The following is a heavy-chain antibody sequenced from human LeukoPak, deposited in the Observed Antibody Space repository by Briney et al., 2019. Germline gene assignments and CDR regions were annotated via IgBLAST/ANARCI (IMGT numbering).Heavy chain of an antibody. CDR2: IRSTGNTI. CDR1: GFTFNAFG. D-gene: IGHD6-13*01. J-gene: IGHJ5*02. V-gene: IGHV3-48*01. Sequence: GGSLRLSCAASGFTFNAFGMNWVRQAPGKGLEWVSYIRSTGNTIYYADSVKGRFTISRDNSKNTLYLQMNSLRAEDTAVYYCARGSYSSSWYNWFDPWGQGTLVTVSS. CDR3: ARGSYSSSWYNWFDP.